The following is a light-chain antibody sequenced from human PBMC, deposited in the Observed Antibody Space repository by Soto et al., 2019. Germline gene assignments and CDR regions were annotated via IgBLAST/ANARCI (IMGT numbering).Light chain of an antibody. J-gene: IGKJ5*01. CDR2: GAS. V-gene: IGKV3-20*01. CDR1: QSVSSSY. Sequence: EIVLTQSPGTLSLSPGGRATLSCRASQSVSSSYLAWYQQKPGQAPRLLIYGASSRATGIPDTFSGSGSGTDFTLTISRLEPEDFAVYYCQQYGSSPTFGQGTRLEIK. CDR3: QQYGSSPT.